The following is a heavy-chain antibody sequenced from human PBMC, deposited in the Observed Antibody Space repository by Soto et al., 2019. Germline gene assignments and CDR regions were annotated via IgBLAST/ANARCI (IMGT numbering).Heavy chain of an antibody. CDR3: VTEPDSSSADWFDP. J-gene: IGHJ5*02. D-gene: IGHD6-6*01. CDR2: LNPYSGAT. CDR1: GYTFTGSH. V-gene: IGHV1-2*02. Sequence: ASVKVSCKASGYTFTGSHIHWVRQAPGQGLEWMGWLNPYSGATNFAQKFQGRVTTTRDTSITTTYLELTGLRPDDTAVYYCVTEPDSSSADWFDPWGQGTLVTVSS.